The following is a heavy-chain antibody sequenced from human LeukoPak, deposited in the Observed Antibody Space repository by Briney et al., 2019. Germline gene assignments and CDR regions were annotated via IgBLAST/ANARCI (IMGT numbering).Heavy chain of an antibody. J-gene: IGHJ4*02. D-gene: IGHD3-10*01. Sequence: SVRVSSMASVGTFTIYTISWVRQAPGQGGEWMGGIIPIFGTANYAQKFQGRVTITADESTSTAYMALSSLRSEDTAVYYCARRYGSGSYYNSPFDYWGQGTLVTVSS. CDR2: IIPIFGTA. V-gene: IGHV1-69*13. CDR1: VGTFTIYT. CDR3: ARRYGSGSYYNSPFDY.